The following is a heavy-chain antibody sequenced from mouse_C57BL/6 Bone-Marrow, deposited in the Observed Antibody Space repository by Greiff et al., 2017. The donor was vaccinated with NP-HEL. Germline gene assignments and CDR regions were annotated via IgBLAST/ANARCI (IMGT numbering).Heavy chain of an antibody. Sequence: EVKVEESGEGLVKPGGSLKLSCAASGFTFSSYAMSWVRQTPEKRLEWVAYISSGGDYIYYADTVKGRFTISRDNARNTLYLQMSSLKSEDTAMYYCTRRNVWYFDVWGTGTTVTVSS. CDR1: GFTFSSYA. CDR3: TRRNVWYFDV. CDR2: ISSGGDYI. V-gene: IGHV5-9-1*02. J-gene: IGHJ1*03.